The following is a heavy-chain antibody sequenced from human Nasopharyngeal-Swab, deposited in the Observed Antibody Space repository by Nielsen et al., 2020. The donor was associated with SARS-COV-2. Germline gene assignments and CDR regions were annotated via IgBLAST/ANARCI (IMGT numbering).Heavy chain of an antibody. CDR1: GFTFSSYS. CDR2: ISSSSSYI. J-gene: IGHJ4*02. CDR3: ATAFGVTMISPCNY. D-gene: IGHD3-22*01. Sequence: GESLISCAASGFTFSSYSMNWVRQAPGKGLEWVSSISSSSSYIYYADSVKGRFTISRDNAKNSLYLQMNSLRAEDTAVYYCATAFGVTMISPCNYWGQGTLVTVSS. V-gene: IGHV3-21*01.